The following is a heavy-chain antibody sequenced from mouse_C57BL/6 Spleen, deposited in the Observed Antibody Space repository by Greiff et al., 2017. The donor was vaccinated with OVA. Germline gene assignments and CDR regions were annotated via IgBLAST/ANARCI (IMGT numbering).Heavy chain of an antibody. CDR2: IYPSDGDT. Sequence: QVQLQEPGPELVKPGASVKLSCKASGYAFSSSWMHWVKQRPVTGLEWIGRIYPSDGDTHYNGKFKGKATLTVDNSSSTAYMQLSSLTSEDSAVYVCARSLGSSYYAMDYWGQGTSVTVSS. D-gene: IGHD1-1*01. CDR3: ARSLGSSYYAMDY. J-gene: IGHJ4*01. CDR1: GYAFSSSW. V-gene: IGHV1-82*01.